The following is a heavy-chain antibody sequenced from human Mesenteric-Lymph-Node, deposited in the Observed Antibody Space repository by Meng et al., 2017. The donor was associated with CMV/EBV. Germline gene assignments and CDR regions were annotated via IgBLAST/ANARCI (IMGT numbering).Heavy chain of an antibody. CDR1: GFTFSSYA. D-gene: IGHD2-8*02. V-gene: IGHV3-23*03. CDR3: ARELVHISASDY. CDR2: IYSGGSST. J-gene: IGHJ4*02. Sequence: GESLKISCAASGFTFSSYAMSWVRQAPGKGLEWVSAIYSGGSSTYCANSVKGRFTISRDNSKNTLYLQMSSLRAEDTAVYYCARELVHISASDYWGQGTLVTVSS.